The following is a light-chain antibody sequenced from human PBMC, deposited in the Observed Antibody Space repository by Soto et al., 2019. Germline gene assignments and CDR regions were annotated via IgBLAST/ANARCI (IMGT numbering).Light chain of an antibody. CDR1: TGAVTSAYY. CDR2: STS. J-gene: IGLJ1*01. Sequence: QTVVTQEPSLTVSPGGTVALTCSSSTGAVTSAYYPNWFQQKPGQAPRALIYSTSNKYSWTPARFSGSLLGGKATLTLSGAQPEDEAEYYCLLYYGGSYVFGAGTKLTVL. V-gene: IGLV7-43*01. CDR3: LLYYGGSYV.